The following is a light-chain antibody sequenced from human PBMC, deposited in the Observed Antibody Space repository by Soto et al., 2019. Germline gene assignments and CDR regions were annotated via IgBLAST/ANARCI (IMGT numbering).Light chain of an antibody. CDR2: DVS. J-gene: IGLJ2*01. CDR1: SSDVGAYNY. V-gene: IGLV2-14*03. CDR3: SSHTKSSTEA. Sequence: QSALTQPASVSGSPGQSITISCTGTSSDVGAYNYVSWYQQHPGKAPKLMIYDVSNRPSGVSNRFSASKSGNTASLTISGLQAEDEADYYCSSHTKSSTEAFGGGTKVTVL.